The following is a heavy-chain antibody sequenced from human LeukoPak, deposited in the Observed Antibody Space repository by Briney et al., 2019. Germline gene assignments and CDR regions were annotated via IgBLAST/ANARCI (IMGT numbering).Heavy chain of an antibody. CDR1: GFSFSDYV. Sequence: GGSLRLSCVASGFSFSDYVITWVRQAPGKGLEWVSGISGRGDKTYRADSVTGRFTISRDNSKNTVYLQMNSLRVEDTAVYYCAIGERFIDAFEFWGQGTAVTVSS. CDR2: ISGRGDKT. V-gene: IGHV3-23*01. J-gene: IGHJ3*01. CDR3: AIGERFIDAFEF.